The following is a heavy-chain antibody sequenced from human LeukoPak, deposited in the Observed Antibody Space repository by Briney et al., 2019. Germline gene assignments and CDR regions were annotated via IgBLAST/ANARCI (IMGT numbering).Heavy chain of an antibody. CDR1: GYSISSGYY. J-gene: IGHJ4*02. CDR3: ARSRITYYYGSGSPYYFDY. CDR2: IYHSGST. Sequence: PSETLSLTCTVSGYSISSGYYWGWIRQPPGKGLEWIGSIYHSGSTYYNPSLKSRVTISVDTSKNQFSLKLSSVTAADTAVYYCARSRITYYYGSGSPYYFDYWGQGTLVTVSS. V-gene: IGHV4-38-2*02. D-gene: IGHD3-10*01.